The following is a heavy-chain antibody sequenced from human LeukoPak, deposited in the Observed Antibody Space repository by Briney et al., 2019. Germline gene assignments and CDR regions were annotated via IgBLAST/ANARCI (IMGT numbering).Heavy chain of an antibody. CDR1: GYTFTSYD. CDR3: ARGQGLGYCSSTSCYGDWYFDL. CDR2: MNPNCGNT. V-gene: IGHV1-8*01. Sequence: ASVKVSCKASGYTFTSYDINWVRQATGQGLEWMGWMNPNCGNTGYAQKFQGRVTMTRNTSISTAYMELSSLRSEDTAVYYCARGQGLGYCSSTSCYGDWYFDLWGRGTLVTVSS. J-gene: IGHJ2*01. D-gene: IGHD2-2*01.